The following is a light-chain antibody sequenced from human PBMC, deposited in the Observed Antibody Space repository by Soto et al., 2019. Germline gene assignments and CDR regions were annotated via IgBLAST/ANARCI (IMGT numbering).Light chain of an antibody. CDR2: DAS. CDR3: QQSYSTPRT. Sequence: DFQMTQSPSSLSASVGDRVTMTCRASQNIGIFLNWYQQKPGKAPRLLIYDASSLQSGVPSRFSGSGSGADFTLTISSLQPEDFATYYCQQSYSTPRTFGPGTKVDI. CDR1: QNIGIF. V-gene: IGKV1-39*01. J-gene: IGKJ1*01.